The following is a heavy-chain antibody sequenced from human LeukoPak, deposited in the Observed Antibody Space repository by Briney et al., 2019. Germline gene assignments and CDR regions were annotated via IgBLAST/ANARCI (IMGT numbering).Heavy chain of an antibody. CDR3: ARVQRRRYNWNDAGDY. CDR2: INHSGST. D-gene: IGHD1-1*01. Sequence: SETLSLTCAVYGGSFSGYYWSWIRQPPGKGLEWIGEINHSGSTNYNPSLKSRVTISVDTSKNQFSLKLSFVTAADTAVYYCARVQRRRYNWNDAGDYWGQGTLVTVSS. CDR1: GGSFSGYY. J-gene: IGHJ4*02. V-gene: IGHV4-34*01.